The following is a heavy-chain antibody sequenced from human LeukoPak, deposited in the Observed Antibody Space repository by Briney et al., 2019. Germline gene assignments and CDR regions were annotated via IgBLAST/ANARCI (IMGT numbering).Heavy chain of an antibody. V-gene: IGHV3-9*01. Sequence: GGSLRLSCAASGFTFDDYAMHWVRQAPGKGLEWVSGISWSSGSIGYADSVMGRFTISRDNAKNSLYLQMNSLRAEDTALYYCAKGLYYSTPPLDYWGQGTLVTVSS. CDR3: AKGLYYSTPPLDY. CDR1: GFTFDDYA. CDR2: ISWSSGSI. D-gene: IGHD3-10*01. J-gene: IGHJ4*02.